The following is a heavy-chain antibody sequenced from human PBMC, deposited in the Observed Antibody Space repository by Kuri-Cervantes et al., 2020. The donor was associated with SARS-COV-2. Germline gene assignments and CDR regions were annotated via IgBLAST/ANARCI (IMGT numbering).Heavy chain of an antibody. D-gene: IGHD1-26*01. V-gene: IGHV3-23*01. CDR2: ITSRGTET. CDR1: GFTFSSYA. J-gene: IGHJ4*02. Sequence: GESLKISCAASGFTFSSYAMSWVRQAPGKGLEWVSSITSRGTETYYADSAKGRFTFSRDNSKNTVTMQMNSLRVEDTAVYYCATAPEYSGRALLAYWGQGTLVTVSS. CDR3: ATAPEYSGRALLAY.